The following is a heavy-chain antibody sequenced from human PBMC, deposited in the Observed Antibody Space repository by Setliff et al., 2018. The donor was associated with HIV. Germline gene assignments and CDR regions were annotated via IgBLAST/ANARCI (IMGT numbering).Heavy chain of an antibody. CDR2: IHTSGTT. J-gene: IGHJ4*02. CDR1: GGSISSYY. D-gene: IGHD3-10*01. CDR3: ARQGGYNSPLMV. Sequence: PSETLSLTCTVSGGSISSYYWSWIRQSAGEELEWIGRIHTSGTTKYNPSVTSRVTISVDASKNQLFLQLISVTAADTAVYYCARQGGYNSPLMVWGQGKLVTVSS. V-gene: IGHV4-4*07.